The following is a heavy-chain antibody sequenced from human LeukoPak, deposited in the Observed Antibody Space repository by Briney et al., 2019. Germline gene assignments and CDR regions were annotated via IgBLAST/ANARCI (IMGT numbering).Heavy chain of an antibody. CDR3: ANRRCSGTSCYLHY. CDR1: GFTFSNYA. CDR2: ITGSGDIT. D-gene: IGHD2-2*01. J-gene: IGHJ4*02. V-gene: IGHV3-23*01. Sequence: GGSLRLSCAASGFTFSNYAMSWVRQAPGKGLEWVSAITGSGDITYYADSVKGRFAISRGNSKHTVYLQMNSLRAEDTAVYYCANRRCSGTSCYLHYWGQGTLVTVSS.